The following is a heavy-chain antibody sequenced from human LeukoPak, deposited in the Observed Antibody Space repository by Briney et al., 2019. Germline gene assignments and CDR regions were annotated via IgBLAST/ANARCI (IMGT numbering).Heavy chain of an antibody. V-gene: IGHV4-59*01. CDR2: IYNSGGT. Sequence: PSETLSLTCTVSGGSISSYYWSWIRQPPGKGLEWIGYIYNSGGTKYNPSLKSRLTISVDTSKNQFSLNLSSVTAADTAVYYCARASVLLSADYWGQGTLVTVSS. D-gene: IGHD3-16*01. CDR3: ARASVLLSADY. J-gene: IGHJ4*02. CDR1: GGSISSYY.